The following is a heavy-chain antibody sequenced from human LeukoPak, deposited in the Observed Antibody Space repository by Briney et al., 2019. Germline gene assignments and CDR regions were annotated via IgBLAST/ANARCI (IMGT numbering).Heavy chain of an antibody. CDR1: GGSISSSSYY. Sequence: SETLSLTCTVSGGSISSSSYYWGWIRQPPGKGLEWIGSIYYSGSTYYNPSLESRVTISVDTSKNQFSLKLSSVTAADTAVYYCARHPAPRLHELLFDYWGQGTLVTVSS. J-gene: IGHJ4*02. V-gene: IGHV4-39*01. CDR3: ARHPAPRLHELLFDY. CDR2: IYYSGST. D-gene: IGHD4-23*01.